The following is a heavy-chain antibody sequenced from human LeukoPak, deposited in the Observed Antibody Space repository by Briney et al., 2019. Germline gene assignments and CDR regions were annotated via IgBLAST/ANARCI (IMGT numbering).Heavy chain of an antibody. V-gene: IGHV3-23*01. CDR3: ARSRQDIVATITPIGY. D-gene: IGHD5-12*01. CDR1: GFAFRSFD. Sequence: GGSLRLSCAASGFAFRSFDMSWVRQAPGKGLEWVSSLSGSGDTTYYADFVKGRFTISRDNSKNTLYLQMNSLRAEDTAVYYCARSRQDIVATITPIGYRGQGTLVTVSS. J-gene: IGHJ4*02. CDR2: LSGSGDTT.